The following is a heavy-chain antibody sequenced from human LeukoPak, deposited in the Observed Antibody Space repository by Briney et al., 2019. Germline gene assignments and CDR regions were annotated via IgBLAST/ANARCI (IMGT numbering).Heavy chain of an antibody. CDR2: ISGSGGST. V-gene: IGHV3-23*01. Sequence: GGSLRLSCTASKFTFSDYAMSWVRQAPGKGLEWVSVISGSGGSTYYADSVKGRFTISRDNPKGTLFLQMNSLRTEDTAVYYCAKRSNFWTGYLDYWGQGTLVTVSS. J-gene: IGHJ4*02. CDR1: KFTFSDYA. CDR3: AKRSNFWTGYLDY. D-gene: IGHD3/OR15-3a*01.